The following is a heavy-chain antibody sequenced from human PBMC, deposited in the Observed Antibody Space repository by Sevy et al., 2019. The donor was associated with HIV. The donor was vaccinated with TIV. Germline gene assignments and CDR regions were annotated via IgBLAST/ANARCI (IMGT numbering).Heavy chain of an antibody. CDR2: IKSDTEGGAA. CDR1: GFTFSNAW. Sequence: GGCLRLSCAASGFTFSNAWMSWVRQAPGKGLEWVGRIKSDTEGGAADYAAPVKGRFTILRDDSKNTLFLQMNSRKTEETAIYYCATHISTWYEGLSWGQGTPVTVSS. V-gene: IGHV3-15*01. J-gene: IGHJ5*02. CDR3: ATHISTWYEGLS. D-gene: IGHD6-13*01.